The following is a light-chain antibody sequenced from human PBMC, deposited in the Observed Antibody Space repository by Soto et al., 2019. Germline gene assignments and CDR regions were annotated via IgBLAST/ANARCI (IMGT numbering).Light chain of an antibody. CDR3: QQYGSSGT. CDR2: GAS. J-gene: IGKJ1*01. Sequence: IVLTQSPGTLSLSPGQRATLSCRASQSVDTKYFSWYQQRPGQAPRLLIYGASNRATGIPDRFSGSGSGTDFTLTISRLEPEDFAVYYCQQYGSSGTFGQGTKVDIK. V-gene: IGKV3-20*01. CDR1: QSVDTKY.